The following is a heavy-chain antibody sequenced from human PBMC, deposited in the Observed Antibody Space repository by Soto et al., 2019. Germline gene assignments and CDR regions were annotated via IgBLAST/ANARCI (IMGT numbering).Heavy chain of an antibody. D-gene: IGHD2-15*01. J-gene: IGHJ3*02. Sequence: GGSLRLSCAASGFSFSIHSMTWVRQAPGKGLEWVSSISSSNTYIYYAESVRGRFTISRDNAKNSLYLQMNSLRAGDTAVYYCARGGYCSGGSCYGGAFDIWGQGTMVTVSS. V-gene: IGHV3-21*01. CDR1: GFSFSIHS. CDR2: ISSSNTYI. CDR3: ARGGYCSGGSCYGGAFDI.